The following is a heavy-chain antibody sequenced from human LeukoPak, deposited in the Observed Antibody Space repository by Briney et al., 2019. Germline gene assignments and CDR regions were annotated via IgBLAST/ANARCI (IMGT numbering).Heavy chain of an antibody. CDR3: ARGRIYYDGSGHYYPDY. CDR1: GYTSSSYG. D-gene: IGHD3-22*01. J-gene: IGHJ4*02. CDR2: ISGDSDST. V-gene: IGHV1-18*01. Sequence: ASVKVSCKASGYTSSSYGVTWVRQAPGQGLEWMGWISGDSDSTNYAQKFQDKVTMTTDTSTNTAYLELRSLTSDDTAIYYCARGRIYYDGSGHYYPDYWGQGTLLTVSS.